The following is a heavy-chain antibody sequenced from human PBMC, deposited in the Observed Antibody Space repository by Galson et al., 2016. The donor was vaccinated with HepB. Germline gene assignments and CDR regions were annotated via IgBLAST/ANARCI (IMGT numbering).Heavy chain of an antibody. CDR3: AKDRRYYDSSGYFWEGYYYECMDV. Sequence: SLRLSCAASGFTFSSYGMHWVRQAPGKGLEWVAVISYDGSDKYYADSVKGRFTISRDNSKNTLYLQMNSLRPEDTAVYYCAKDRRYYDSSGYFWEGYYYECMDVWGQESTVTVAS. CDR1: GFTFSSYG. J-gene: IGHJ6*02. V-gene: IGHV3-30*18. CDR2: ISYDGSDK. D-gene: IGHD3-22*01.